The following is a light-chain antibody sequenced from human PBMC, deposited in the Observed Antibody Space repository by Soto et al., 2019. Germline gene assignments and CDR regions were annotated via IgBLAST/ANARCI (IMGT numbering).Light chain of an antibody. CDR3: QQRSIWPLT. CDR1: QSINTY. Sequence: EIVLTQSPATLSLSPGERATLSCRASQSINTYLAWYQQKPGQAPRLLIYDASNRATGIPARFSGSGSGTDFTLTISSLEPEDFVVYYCQQRSIWPLTFGQGTRLDIK. CDR2: DAS. V-gene: IGKV3-11*01. J-gene: IGKJ5*01.